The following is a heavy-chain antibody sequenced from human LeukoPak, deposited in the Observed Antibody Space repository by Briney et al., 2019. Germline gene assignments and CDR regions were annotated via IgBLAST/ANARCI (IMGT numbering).Heavy chain of an antibody. J-gene: IGHJ3*02. CDR2: INPNSGGT. V-gene: IGHV1-2*02. CDR1: GYTFIGYY. D-gene: IGHD3-22*01. Sequence: ASVKVSCKASGYTFIGYYMHWVRQAPGQELEWMGWINPNSGGTNYAQKFQGRVTMTRDTSISTAYMELSRLRSDDTAVYYCARGRVSSGYYSPTDAFDIWGQATMVTVSS. CDR3: ARGRVSSGYYSPTDAFDI.